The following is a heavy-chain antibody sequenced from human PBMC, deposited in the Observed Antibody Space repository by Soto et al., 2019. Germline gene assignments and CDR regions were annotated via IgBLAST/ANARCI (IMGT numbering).Heavy chain of an antibody. D-gene: IGHD5-18*01. Sequence: QLQLQESGPGLVKPSETLSLTCTVTGGSISSSSYYWGWIRQPPGKGLEWIGSIYYSGSTYYNPSLKSRVTISVDTSKNQFSLKLSSVTAADTAVYYCATSGYSYGYPPIDYWGQGTLVTVSS. J-gene: IGHJ4*02. V-gene: IGHV4-39*01. CDR2: IYYSGST. CDR3: ATSGYSYGYPPIDY. CDR1: GGSISSSSYY.